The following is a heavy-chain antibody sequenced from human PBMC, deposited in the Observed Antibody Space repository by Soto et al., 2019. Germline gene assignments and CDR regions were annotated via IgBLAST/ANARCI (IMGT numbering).Heavy chain of an antibody. CDR2: IRGSGGGT. Sequence: GGSLRLSCAASGFTFSSFWMSWVRQPAGKGLEWVSAIRGSGGGTYYVDSVKGRFTISRDNSKNTLYLQMNSLRAEDTAVYYCAKSSLWFGELLFDYYYYGMDVWGQGTTVTVSS. CDR1: GFTFSSFW. J-gene: IGHJ6*02. V-gene: IGHV3-23*01. CDR3: AKSSLWFGELLFDYYYYGMDV. D-gene: IGHD3-10*01.